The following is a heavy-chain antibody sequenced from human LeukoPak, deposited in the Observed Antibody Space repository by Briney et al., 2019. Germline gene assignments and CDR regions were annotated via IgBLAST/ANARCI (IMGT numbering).Heavy chain of an antibody. CDR3: ARGGDYGDYSVH. CDR1: GGTFNSYA. J-gene: IGHJ4*02. V-gene: IGHV1-69*13. Sequence: SVKVSCKASGGTFNSYAISWVRQAPGQGLEWMGGIIPIFGTANYAQKFQGRVTITADESTSTAYMELSSLRSEDTAVYYCARGGDYGDYSVHWGQGTLVTVSS. D-gene: IGHD4-17*01. CDR2: IIPIFGTA.